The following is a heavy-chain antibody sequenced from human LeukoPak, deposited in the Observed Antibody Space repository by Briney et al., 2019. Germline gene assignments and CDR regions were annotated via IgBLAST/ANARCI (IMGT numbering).Heavy chain of an antibody. CDR3: AHTFYDSSVGPFDY. CDR1: GFSLRTSGVG. D-gene: IGHD3-22*01. Sequence: RESGPTLVNPTQTLTLSCTCSGFSLRTSGVGVGWIRQPPGKALEWLALIYWNDDKRYSPSLKSRLTLTKDTSKNQVVLTMTNMDPVDTATYYCAHTFYDSSVGPFDYWGQGTLVTVSS. V-gene: IGHV2-5*01. CDR2: IYWNDDK. J-gene: IGHJ4*02.